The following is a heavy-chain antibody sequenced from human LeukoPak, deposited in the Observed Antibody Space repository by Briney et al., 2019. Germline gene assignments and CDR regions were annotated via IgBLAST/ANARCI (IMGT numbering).Heavy chain of an antibody. Sequence: PGGSLRLSCAASGFTFSSYSMNWVRQAPGKGLEWVSYISSRSGTIYYADSVKGRFTISRDNAKNSLSLQMNSLRAEDTAVYYCAKDGSSSSEYYYYYMDVWGKGTTVTVSS. V-gene: IGHV3-48*01. CDR2: ISSRSGTI. D-gene: IGHD6-6*01. CDR3: AKDGSSSSEYYYYYMDV. J-gene: IGHJ6*03. CDR1: GFTFSSYS.